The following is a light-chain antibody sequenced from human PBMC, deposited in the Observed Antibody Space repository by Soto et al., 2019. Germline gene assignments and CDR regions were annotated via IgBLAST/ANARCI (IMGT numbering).Light chain of an antibody. Sequence: QSVLTQPSSASGSPGQSVTISCTGTSSDVGGYNYVSWYQQHPGKAPKLMIYEVSKRPSGVPDRFSGSKSGNTASLTVSGLQAEDEADYYCSSYAGSNMVVFGGGTKLTVL. J-gene: IGLJ2*01. CDR2: EVS. V-gene: IGLV2-8*01. CDR3: SSYAGSNMVV. CDR1: SSDVGGYNY.